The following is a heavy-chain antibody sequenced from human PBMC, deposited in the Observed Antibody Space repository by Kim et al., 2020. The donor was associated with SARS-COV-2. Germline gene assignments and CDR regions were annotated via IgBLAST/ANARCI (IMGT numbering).Heavy chain of an antibody. D-gene: IGHD3-22*01. Sequence: GGSLRLSCAASGFTFSDYYMSWIRQAPGKGLEWVSYISSSSSYTNYADSVKGRFTISRDNAKNSLYLQMNSLRAEDTAVYYCARATYYYDSSPRRWGQGNLVTVSS. CDR3: ARATYYYDSSPRR. CDR2: ISSSSSYT. J-gene: IGHJ4*02. CDR1: GFTFSDYY. V-gene: IGHV3-11*06.